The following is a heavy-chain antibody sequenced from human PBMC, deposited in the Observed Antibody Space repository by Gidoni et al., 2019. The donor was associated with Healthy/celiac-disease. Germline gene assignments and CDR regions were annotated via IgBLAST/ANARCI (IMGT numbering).Heavy chain of an antibody. CDR1: GGSFSGYY. CDR2: INHSGST. D-gene: IGHD1-26*01. V-gene: IGHV4-34*01. J-gene: IGHJ4*02. CDR3: ARLDGGSYGFAY. Sequence: QVQLQQWGAGLLKPSETLSLTCAVYGGSFSGYYWSWIRQPPGKGLEWIGEINHSGSTTYNPSLKSRVTISVDTSKNQFSLKLSSVTAADTAVYYCARLDGGSYGFAYWGQGTLVTVSS.